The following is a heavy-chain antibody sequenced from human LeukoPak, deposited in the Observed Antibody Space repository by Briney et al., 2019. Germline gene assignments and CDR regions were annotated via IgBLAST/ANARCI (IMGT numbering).Heavy chain of an antibody. CDR1: GFTVSSNY. CDR3: ARDPDYGDIAAFDI. CDR2: ISSGGNT. Sequence: GGSLRLSCAASGFTVSSNYMNWVRQAPGKGLEWVSVISSGGNTYFADSVKGRFTISRDSSKNMLYLQMNSLRAEDTAVYYCARDPDYGDIAAFDIWGQGTMVTVSS. J-gene: IGHJ3*02. V-gene: IGHV3-66*02. D-gene: IGHD4-17*01.